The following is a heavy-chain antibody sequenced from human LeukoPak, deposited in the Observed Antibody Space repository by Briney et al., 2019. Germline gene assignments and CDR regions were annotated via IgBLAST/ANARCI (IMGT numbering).Heavy chain of an antibody. CDR1: GFTFSSSA. J-gene: IGHJ5*02. D-gene: IGHD3-22*01. Sequence: GGSLTLPCAASGFTFSSSAMSYVRQAPGKGLDWVSAINGSGVSNYYADSVKGRYTISIDHSKNTVYPQMNGLSAEDQALYYCAKISTYSYDSSRCYPWGQGTLVTVSS. V-gene: IGHV3-23*01. CDR3: AKISTYSYDSSRCYP. CDR2: INGSGVSN.